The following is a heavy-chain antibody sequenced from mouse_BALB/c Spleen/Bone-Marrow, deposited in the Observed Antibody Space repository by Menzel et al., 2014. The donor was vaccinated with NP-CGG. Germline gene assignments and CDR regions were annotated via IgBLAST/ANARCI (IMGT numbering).Heavy chain of an antibody. CDR3: ARNGNYGAWFAY. CDR1: GFNIKDTY. V-gene: IGHV14-3*02. CDR2: IDPANGNT. Sequence: EVMLVESGAELVKPGASVKLSCTASGFNIKDTYMHWVKQRPERGLEWIGRIDPANGNTKYDPKFQGKATITADTSSNTAYLQLSSLTSEDTAVYYCARNGNYGAWFAYWGQGTLVTVSA. D-gene: IGHD2-1*01. J-gene: IGHJ3*01.